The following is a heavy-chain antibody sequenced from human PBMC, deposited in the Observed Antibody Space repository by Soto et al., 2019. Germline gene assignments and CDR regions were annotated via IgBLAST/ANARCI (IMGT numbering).Heavy chain of an antibody. CDR2: IYPGDSDT. Sequence: GESLKISCKGSGYSFTSYWIGWVRQMPGKGLEWMGIIYPGDSDTRYSPSCQGQVTISADKSISTAYLQWSSLKASDTAMYYCARLTRSIYYYYGMDVWGQGTTVTVSS. D-gene: IGHD2-21*02. V-gene: IGHV5-51*01. J-gene: IGHJ6*02. CDR3: ARLTRSIYYYYGMDV. CDR1: GYSFTSYW.